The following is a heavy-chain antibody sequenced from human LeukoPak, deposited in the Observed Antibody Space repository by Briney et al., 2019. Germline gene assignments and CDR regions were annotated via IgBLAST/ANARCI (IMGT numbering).Heavy chain of an antibody. CDR3: ARDRTIGELVDY. J-gene: IGHJ4*02. CDR1: GFTFSSYS. CDR2: IRSRSSYI. Sequence: AGGSLRLSCAASGFTFSSYSMNWVRQAPGKGLEWVSCIRSRSSYIYYADSMKGRFTISRDNAKNSLYLQMNNLRAEDTAVYYCARDRTIGELVDYWGQGTLVTVSS. D-gene: IGHD3-10*01. V-gene: IGHV3-21*01.